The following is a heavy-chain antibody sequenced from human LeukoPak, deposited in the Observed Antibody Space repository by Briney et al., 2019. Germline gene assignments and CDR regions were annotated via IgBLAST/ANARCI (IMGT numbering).Heavy chain of an antibody. CDR3: AKHPSYCSGGSCLLYFDY. CDR2: ISGNSGST. Sequence: GGSLRLSCAASGFTFSQYAMNWVRQAPGKGLEWISVISGNSGSTYYADSVKGRFTISRDNSKNTLYLQMNSLRAEDTAVYYCAKHPSYCSGGSCLLYFDYWGQGTLVTVSS. V-gene: IGHV3-23*01. D-gene: IGHD2-15*01. J-gene: IGHJ4*02. CDR1: GFTFSQYA.